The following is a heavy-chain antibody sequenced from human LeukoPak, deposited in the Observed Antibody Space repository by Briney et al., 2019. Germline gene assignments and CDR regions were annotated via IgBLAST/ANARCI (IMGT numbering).Heavy chain of an antibody. CDR3: ARDRNSGSAYFDY. D-gene: IGHD1-26*01. Sequence: ASVNVSCKASGYTFTSYGTSWVRQGPGQGLDWMGWISAYNGNTNYAQKLQGRVTMTTDTSTSTAYMELRSLRSDDTAVYYCARDRNSGSAYFDYWGQGTLVTVSS. V-gene: IGHV1-18*01. CDR2: ISAYNGNT. CDR1: GYTFTSYG. J-gene: IGHJ4*02.